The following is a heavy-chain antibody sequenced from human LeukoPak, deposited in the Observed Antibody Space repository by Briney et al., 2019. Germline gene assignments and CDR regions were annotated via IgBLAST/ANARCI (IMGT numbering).Heavy chain of an antibody. D-gene: IGHD6-13*01. CDR1: GFTFSNAW. CDR3: AKTYSSSRAHYYYYYYVGV. J-gene: IGHJ6*03. CDR2: IKSKTDGGTT. Sequence: PGGSLRLSCAASGFTFSNAWMSWVRQAPGKGLEWVGRIKSKTDGGTTDYAAPVKGRFTISRDDSKNTLYLQMNSLRAEDTAVYYCAKTYSSSRAHYYYYYYVGVWGKGTTVTISS. V-gene: IGHV3-15*01.